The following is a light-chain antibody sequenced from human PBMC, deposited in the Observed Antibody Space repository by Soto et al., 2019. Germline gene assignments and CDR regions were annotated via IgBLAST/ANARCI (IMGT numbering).Light chain of an antibody. Sequence: EIVLTQSPGTLSLSPVERAILSLRASQSFNSIYLAWYQQKPGQAPRLLIYGASSRATGIPDRFSGSGSGTDFTLTISRLEPEDFAVYYCHQYDSWTFGQGTMVDIK. CDR2: GAS. J-gene: IGKJ1*01. V-gene: IGKV3-20*01. CDR1: QSFNSIY. CDR3: HQYDSWT.